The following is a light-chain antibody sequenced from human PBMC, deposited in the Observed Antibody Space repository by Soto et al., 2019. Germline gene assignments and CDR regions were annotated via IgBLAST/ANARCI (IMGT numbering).Light chain of an antibody. CDR2: AAS. J-gene: IGKJ1*01. CDR3: QKYNSAPQT. Sequence: DVQMTQSPSSLSASVGDRVTITCRASQGIIDYLAWYQHKPGKAPELLIYAASTLHSGVPSRFSGSGSETDFTLTISSLQPEDVATYYCQKYNSAPQTFGPGTKVEIK. CDR1: QGIIDY. V-gene: IGKV1-27*01.